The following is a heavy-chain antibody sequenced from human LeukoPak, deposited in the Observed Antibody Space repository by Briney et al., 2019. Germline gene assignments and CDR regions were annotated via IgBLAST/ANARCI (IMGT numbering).Heavy chain of an antibody. Sequence: PGGSLRLSCAASGFTVSSNYMSWVRQALGKGLEWVTVIYSGDSAHYADSVKGRFTISRDNSKNTLNLQMNSLRAEDTAVYHCARVGPDCSSTSCYDYWGQGTLVTVSS. D-gene: IGHD2-2*01. CDR2: IYSGDSA. CDR1: GFTVSSNY. V-gene: IGHV3-53*01. J-gene: IGHJ4*02. CDR3: ARVGPDCSSTSCYDY.